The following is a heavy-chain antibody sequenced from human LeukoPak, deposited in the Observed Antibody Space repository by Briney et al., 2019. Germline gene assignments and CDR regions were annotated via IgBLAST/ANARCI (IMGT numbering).Heavy chain of an antibody. CDR2: ISASGGST. Sequence: GGSLRLSCAASGFTFSSYVMSWVRQAPGKGLEWVSAISASGGSTYYADSVKGRFSISRDNAMNSLHLQMNSLRAEDTAVYYCARGTVAGKAPFWGQGTLVTVSS. J-gene: IGHJ4*02. D-gene: IGHD6-19*01. V-gene: IGHV3-23*01. CDR3: ARGTVAGKAPF. CDR1: GFTFSSYV.